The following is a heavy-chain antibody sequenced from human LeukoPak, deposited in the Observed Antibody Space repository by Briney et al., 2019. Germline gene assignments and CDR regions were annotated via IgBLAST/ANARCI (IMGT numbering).Heavy chain of an antibody. CDR2: ISSSSSYI. V-gene: IGHV3-21*01. Sequence: GGSLRLSCAASGFTSSSYSMNWVRQAPGKVLEWVSSISSSSSYIYYADSVKGRFTISRDNAKNSLYLQMNSLRAEDTAVYYCARDSAVTTEWDYWGQGTLVTVSS. J-gene: IGHJ4*02. D-gene: IGHD4-17*01. CDR1: GFTSSSYS. CDR3: ARDSAVTTEWDY.